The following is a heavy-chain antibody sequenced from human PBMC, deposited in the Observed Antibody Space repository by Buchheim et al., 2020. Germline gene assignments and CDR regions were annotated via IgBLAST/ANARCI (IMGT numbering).Heavy chain of an antibody. V-gene: IGHV3-30*18. D-gene: IGHD6-19*01. Sequence: QVQLVESGGGVVQPGRSLRLSCAASGFTFSSYGMHWVRQAPGKGLEWVAVISYDGSNKYYADSVKGRFTISRDNSKNTLYLQMNSLRAEDTAVYYCAKTWQEQWSRLGRNWFDPWGQVTL. CDR2: ISYDGSNK. CDR3: AKTWQEQWSRLGRNWFDP. J-gene: IGHJ5*02. CDR1: GFTFSSYG.